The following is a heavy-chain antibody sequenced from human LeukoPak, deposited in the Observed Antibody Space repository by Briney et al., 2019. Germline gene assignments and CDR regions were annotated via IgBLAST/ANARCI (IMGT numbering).Heavy chain of an antibody. CDR3: ARESVGGGFDY. D-gene: IGHD3-16*01. CDR2: INPNSGGT. J-gene: IGHJ4*02. Sequence: ASVKVSCKASGYAFTGYYMHWVRQAPGQGLEWMGWINPNSGGTNYAQKFQGWVTMTRDTSISTAYMELSRLRSDDTAVYYCARESVGGGFDYWGQGTLVTVSS. CDR1: GYAFTGYY. V-gene: IGHV1-2*04.